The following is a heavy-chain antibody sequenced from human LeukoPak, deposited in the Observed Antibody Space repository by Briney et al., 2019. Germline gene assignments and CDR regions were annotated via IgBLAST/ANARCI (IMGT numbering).Heavy chain of an antibody. V-gene: IGHV3-23*01. CDR1: GFTFSSYW. D-gene: IGHD3-22*01. CDR2: ISGSGGST. J-gene: IGHJ3*02. CDR3: AKVDYYDRRAFDI. Sequence: GGSLRLSCAASGFTFSSYWMHWVRQAPGKGLEWVSAISGSGGSTYYADSVKGRFTISRDNSKNTLYLQMNSLRAEDTAVYYCAKVDYYDRRAFDIWGQGTMVTVSS.